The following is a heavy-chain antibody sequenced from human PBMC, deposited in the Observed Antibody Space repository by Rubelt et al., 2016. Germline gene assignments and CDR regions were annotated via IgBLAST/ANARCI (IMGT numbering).Heavy chain of an antibody. V-gene: IGHV3-74*01. CDR2: ISGDGSIT. CDR3: ARDRNYYDSSGFSNFDY. J-gene: IGHJ4*02. Sequence: GKGLVWVSRISGDGSITNYVDSVKGRFTISRDNAKNTLYLQMNSLRAEDTAVYYCARDRNYYDSSGFSNFDYWGQGTLVPVSS. D-gene: IGHD3-22*01.